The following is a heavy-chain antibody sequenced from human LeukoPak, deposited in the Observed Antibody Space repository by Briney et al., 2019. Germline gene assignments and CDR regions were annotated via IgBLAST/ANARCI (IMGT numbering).Heavy chain of an antibody. J-gene: IGHJ4*02. Sequence: QAGGSLRLSCAASGFTVSTNCMTWVRQAPGKGLEWGSTIYSGGTTYYADSVMGRFTISRHNSRNTLYLQMNSLRAEDTAVYYCARVDTVMAYYFDLWGQGTLVTVSS. V-gene: IGHV3-53*04. CDR2: IYSGGTT. CDR1: GFTVSTNC. CDR3: ARVDTVMAYYFDL. D-gene: IGHD5-18*01.